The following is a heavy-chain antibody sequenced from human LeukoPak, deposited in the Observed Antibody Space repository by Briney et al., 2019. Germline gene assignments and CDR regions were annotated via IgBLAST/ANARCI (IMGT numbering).Heavy chain of an antibody. CDR3: ASSSEGEFDY. D-gene: IGHD3-10*01. V-gene: IGHV3-11*01. CDR1: GFTFSDSY. Sequence: GGSLRLSCAASGFTFSDSYMSWIRQAPGKGLEWVSYISTSGRTIYYADSVKGRFTISSDSAKNSLYLQMNSLRAEDTAVYYCASSSEGEFDYWGQGTLVTVSS. CDR2: ISTSGRTI. J-gene: IGHJ4*02.